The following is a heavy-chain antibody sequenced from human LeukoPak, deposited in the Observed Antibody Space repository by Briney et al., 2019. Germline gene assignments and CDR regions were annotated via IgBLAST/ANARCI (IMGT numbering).Heavy chain of an antibody. V-gene: IGHV3-21*01. CDR3: ARDITISGSSPNWFDP. D-gene: IGHD3-3*01. Sequence: GGSLRLSCAASGFTFSSYSMNWVRQAPGKGLEWVSSISSSSSYIYYADSVKGRFTISRDNAKNSLYLQINSLRAEDTAVYYCARDITISGSSPNWFDPWGQGTLVTVSS. J-gene: IGHJ5*02. CDR1: GFTFSSYS. CDR2: ISSSSSYI.